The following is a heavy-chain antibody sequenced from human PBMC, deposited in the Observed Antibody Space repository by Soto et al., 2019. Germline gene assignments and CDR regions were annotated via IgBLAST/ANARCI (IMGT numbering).Heavy chain of an antibody. D-gene: IGHD3-3*01. CDR2: INSDGSST. V-gene: IGHV3-74*01. CDR3: ARGLHYDFWSGCPDY. CDR1: GFTFSSYW. J-gene: IGHJ4*02. Sequence: GGSLRLSCAASGFTFSSYWMHWVRQAPGKGLVWVSRINSDGSSTSYVDSVKGRFTISRDNAKNTLYLQMNSLRAEDTAVYYCARGLHYDFWSGCPDYWGQGTLVTVSS.